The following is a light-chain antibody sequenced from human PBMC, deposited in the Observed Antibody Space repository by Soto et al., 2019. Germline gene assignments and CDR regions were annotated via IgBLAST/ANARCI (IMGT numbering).Light chain of an antibody. CDR3: SSYTSSSSLYVV. CDR2: EVI. J-gene: IGLJ2*01. CDR1: SSDIGGYNY. Sequence: QSVLTQPASVSGSPGQSITISCTGTSSDIGGYNYVSWYQHHSGKVPKLMIYEVINRPSGVSNRFSGSKSGNTASLTISGLQAEDEADYYCSSYTSSSSLYVVFGGGTKLTVL. V-gene: IGLV2-14*01.